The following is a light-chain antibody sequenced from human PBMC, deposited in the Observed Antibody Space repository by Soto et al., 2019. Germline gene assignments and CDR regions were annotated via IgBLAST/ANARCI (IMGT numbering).Light chain of an antibody. CDR2: KAS. J-gene: IGKJ1*01. CDR1: QSISTW. V-gene: IGKV1-5*03. CDR3: QLHINRWT. Sequence: DIQMTQSPSTLSASVGDRVTITCRASQSISTWLAWYQQKPGKAPKLLIYKASSLKSGVPSRFSGSGSGTEFTLTISSLQPDDFATYYCQLHINRWTFGQGTKVDIK.